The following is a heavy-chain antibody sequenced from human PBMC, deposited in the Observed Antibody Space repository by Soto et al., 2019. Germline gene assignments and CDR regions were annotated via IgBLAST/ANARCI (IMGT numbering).Heavy chain of an antibody. V-gene: IGHV1-46*01. D-gene: IGHD2-21*02. CDR2: INPSGDST. CDR1: GYTFTNCD. Sequence: ASVKGSCKASGYTFTNCDVHCGRQAPGEGLEWRVMINPSGDSTTYAQKCQGRVTMTRDTSTSTVYMELSTLRSEDTAVYYCASSHCAGQDGFDIWGPGTMVTVSS. CDR3: ASSHCAGQDGFDI. J-gene: IGHJ3*02.